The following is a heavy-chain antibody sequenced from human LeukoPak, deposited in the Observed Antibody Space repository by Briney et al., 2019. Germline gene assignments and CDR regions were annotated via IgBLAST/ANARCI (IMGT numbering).Heavy chain of an antibody. CDR1: GFTFSSYG. D-gene: IGHD4-17*01. CDR2: ISYDGSNK. CDR3: ARTPFLTVTSDFWFDP. Sequence: GGSLRLSCAASGFTFSSYGMHWVRQAPGKGLEWVAVISYDGSNKYYADSVKGRFTISRDNSKNTLYLQMNSLRAEDTAVYYCARTPFLTVTSDFWFDPWGQGTLVTVSS. J-gene: IGHJ5*02. V-gene: IGHV3-30*03.